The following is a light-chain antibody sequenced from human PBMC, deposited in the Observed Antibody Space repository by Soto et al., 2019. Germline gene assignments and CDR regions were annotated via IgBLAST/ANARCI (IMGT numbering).Light chain of an antibody. Sequence: QSVLTQPASVSGSPGQSITISCTGTSSDVGGYNYVSWYQQHPGKAPKLMIYEGSKRPSGVSNRFSGSKSGNTASLTISGLQAEDEADYYCCSYAGSPYVLGTGTKVTVL. J-gene: IGLJ1*01. CDR1: SSDVGGYNY. CDR2: EGS. V-gene: IGLV2-23*01. CDR3: CSYAGSPYV.